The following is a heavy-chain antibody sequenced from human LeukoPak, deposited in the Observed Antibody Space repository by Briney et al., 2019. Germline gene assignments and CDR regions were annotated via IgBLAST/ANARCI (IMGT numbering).Heavy chain of an antibody. V-gene: IGHV4-34*01. CDR3: APNGYYCIDV. Sequence: SETLSLTCAVYGGSFSGYYWSWIRQPPGKGLEWIGEINHSGSTNYNPSLKSRVTISVDTSKNQFSLKLSSVTAADTAVYYCAPNGYYCIDVWGKGTTVTVSS. D-gene: IGHD2-8*01. CDR2: INHSGST. CDR1: GGSFSGYY. J-gene: IGHJ6*03.